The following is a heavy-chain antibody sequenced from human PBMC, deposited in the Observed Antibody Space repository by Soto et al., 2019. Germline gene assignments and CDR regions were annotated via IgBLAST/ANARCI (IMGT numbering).Heavy chain of an antibody. Sequence: ASVKVSCKDSGYTFTGYYMHWVRQAPGQGLEKMGIINPSGGSTNYAQKFQGRVTMTRDTSTSTVYMELSSLRSEDTAVYYCARPARRITIFGVVTPLDPWGQGTLVTVSS. CDR3: ARPARRITIFGVVTPLDP. CDR2: INPSGGST. D-gene: IGHD3-3*01. CDR1: GYTFTGYY. V-gene: IGHV1-46*01. J-gene: IGHJ5*02.